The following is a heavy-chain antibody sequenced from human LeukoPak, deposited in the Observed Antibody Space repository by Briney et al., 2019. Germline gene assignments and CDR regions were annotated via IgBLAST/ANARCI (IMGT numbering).Heavy chain of an antibody. CDR1: GFTFSSYS. CDR2: ISSSSSYI. Sequence: PGGSLRLSCAASGFTFSSYSMNWVRQSPGKGLEWVSSISSSSSYIYYAESVKGRFTISRDNAKNSLYLQMNSLRAEDTAVYYCARHDYYGSGSYYRGAPVDYWGQGTLVTVSS. V-gene: IGHV3-21*01. J-gene: IGHJ4*02. D-gene: IGHD3-10*01. CDR3: ARHDYYGSGSYYRGAPVDY.